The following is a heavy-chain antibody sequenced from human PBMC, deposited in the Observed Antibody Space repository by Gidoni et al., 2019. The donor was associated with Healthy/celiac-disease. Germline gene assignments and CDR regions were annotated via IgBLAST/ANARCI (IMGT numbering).Heavy chain of an antibody. D-gene: IGHD6-19*01. Sequence: QLQLQESGPGLVKPSETLSLTCTVSGGSISSSSYYWGWIRQPPGKGLEWIGSIYYSGSTYYNPSLKSRVTISVDTSKNQFSLKLSSVTAADTAVYYCARDASIAVAGRYWGQGTLVTVSS. CDR3: ARDASIAVAGRY. J-gene: IGHJ4*02. V-gene: IGHV4-39*02. CDR2: IYYSGST. CDR1: GGSISSSSYY.